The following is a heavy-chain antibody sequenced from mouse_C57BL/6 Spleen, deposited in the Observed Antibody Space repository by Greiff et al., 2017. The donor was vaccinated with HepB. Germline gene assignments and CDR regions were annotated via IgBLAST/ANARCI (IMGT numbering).Heavy chain of an antibody. CDR2: IYPGDGDT. J-gene: IGHJ3*01. CDR3: ARGPY. CDR1: GYAFSSYW. V-gene: IGHV1-80*01. Sequence: VNVVESGAELVKPGASIKISCKASGYAFSSYWMNWVKQRPGKGLEWIGQIYPGDGDTNYNGKFKGKATLTADKSSNTAYMQLSSLTSEDSAVYFCARGPYWGQGTLVTVSA.